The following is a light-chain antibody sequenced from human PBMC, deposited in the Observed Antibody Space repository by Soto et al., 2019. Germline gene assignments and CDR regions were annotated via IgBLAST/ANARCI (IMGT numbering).Light chain of an antibody. CDR3: QQSFITPPTT. J-gene: IGKJ2*01. V-gene: IGKV1-39*01. CDR1: QSVNNY. CDR2: SAS. Sequence: DVQMTQSPSSLSASVGDRVTITCRASQSVNNYLNWYQQKPGRAPNLLIYSASTLQSGVPSRFSGSGSGTDFTLTIISLQLEDFATYYCQQSFITPPTTFGQGTKVEIK.